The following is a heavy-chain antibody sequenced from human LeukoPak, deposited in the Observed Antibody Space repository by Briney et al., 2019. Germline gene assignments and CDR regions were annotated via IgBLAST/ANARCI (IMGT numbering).Heavy chain of an antibody. CDR1: GGTFSSYA. CDR3: ARESHGGIVVVVAATGWFDP. CDR2: IIPILGIA. Sequence: SVKVSCKASGGTFSSYAISWVRQAPGQGLEWMGRIIPILGIANYAQKFQGRVTITADKSTSTAYMELSSLRSEDTAVYYCARESHGGIVVVVAATGWFDPCGQGTLVNVSS. V-gene: IGHV1-69*04. D-gene: IGHD2-15*01. J-gene: IGHJ5*02.